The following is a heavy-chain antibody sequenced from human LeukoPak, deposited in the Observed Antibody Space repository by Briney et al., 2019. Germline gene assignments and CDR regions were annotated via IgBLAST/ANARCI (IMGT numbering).Heavy chain of an antibody. CDR2: INPNSGGT. CDR1: GYTFTGYY. J-gene: IGHJ6*02. D-gene: IGHD3-10*01. V-gene: IGHV1-2*02. CDR3: ARVRMVRGVMYHYGMDV. Sequence: ASVKVSCKASGYTFTGYYMHWVRQAPGQGLEWMGWINPNSGGTNYAQKFQGRVTMTRDTSISTAYMELSRLRSDDTAVYYCARVRMVRGVMYHYGMDVWGQGTTVTVSS.